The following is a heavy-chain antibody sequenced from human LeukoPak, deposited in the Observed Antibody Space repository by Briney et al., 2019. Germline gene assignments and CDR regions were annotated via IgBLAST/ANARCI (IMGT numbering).Heavy chain of an antibody. V-gene: IGHV4-4*07. CDR1: GGSISSYY. J-gene: IGHJ4*02. D-gene: IGHD2-15*01. CDR2: IYTSGST. CDR3: ARDVYCSGGSCYDY. Sequence: PSQTLSLTCTVSGGSISSYYWSWIRQPAGKGLEWIGRIYTSGSTNYNPSLKSRVTMSVDTSKNQFSLKLSSVTAADTAVYYCARDVYCSGGSCYDYWGQGTLVTVSS.